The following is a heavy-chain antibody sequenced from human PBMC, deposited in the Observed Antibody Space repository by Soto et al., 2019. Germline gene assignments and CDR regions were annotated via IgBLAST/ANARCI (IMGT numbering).Heavy chain of an antibody. J-gene: IGHJ4*02. CDR2: ISYDGGKK. CDR3: AREGQPAAGTTPHN. V-gene: IGHV3-30*04. D-gene: IGHD6-13*01. Sequence: GGSLRLSCAASGFNFSSDAMHCVLQSPGKGLEWVAVISYDGGKKYYADSVKGRFTISRDNSKNTLYVEMNSLSAEDTAVYYCAREGQPAAGTTPHNWGQGTLVTVSS. CDR1: GFNFSSDA.